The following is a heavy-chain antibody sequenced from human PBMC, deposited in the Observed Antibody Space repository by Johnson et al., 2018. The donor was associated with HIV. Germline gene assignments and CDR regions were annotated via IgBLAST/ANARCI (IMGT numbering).Heavy chain of an antibody. V-gene: IGHV3-30*02. D-gene: IGHD3-22*01. J-gene: IGHJ3*02. CDR2: IRYDGTNE. CDR3: AGPLVVGISDAFDI. CDR1: GFTLSSFD. Sequence: QVQLVESGGGVVQPGGSLRLSCAASGFTLSSFDMHWVRQAPGKGLEGVAFIRYDGTNENYADSVKGRFTISRDNSKNTLYLQMPSLRAEDTAVYYWAGPLVVGISDAFDIWGQGTMVTVSS.